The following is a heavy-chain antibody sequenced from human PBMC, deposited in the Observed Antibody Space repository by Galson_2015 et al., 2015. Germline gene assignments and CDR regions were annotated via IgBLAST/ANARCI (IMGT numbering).Heavy chain of an antibody. Sequence: SLRLSCAASGFTFSDYYMNWIRQAPGKGLEWVSSISYSDNTIYYADSVRDRFAISRDNARNSLYLQMNSLRAEDTAVYYCARDGLAAGLYFDHWGQGTLVSVSS. CDR2: ISYSDNTI. D-gene: IGHD6-13*01. CDR3: ARDGLAAGLYFDH. CDR1: GFTFSDYY. V-gene: IGHV3-11*01. J-gene: IGHJ4*02.